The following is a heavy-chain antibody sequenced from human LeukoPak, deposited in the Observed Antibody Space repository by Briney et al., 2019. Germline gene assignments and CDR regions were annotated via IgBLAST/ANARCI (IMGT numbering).Heavy chain of an antibody. D-gene: IGHD6-19*01. V-gene: IGHV5-51*01. CDR1: GYRFPSYW. Sequence: GESLKISCKDSGYRFPSYWIAWVRQMPGKGLEWMGIIYPGDSDTRYSPSFQGQVTISADKSINTAYLQWSSLKASDTAMYYCARPGREAVAGTIDYWGQGTLVTVSS. CDR2: IYPGDSDT. CDR3: ARPGREAVAGTIDY. J-gene: IGHJ4*02.